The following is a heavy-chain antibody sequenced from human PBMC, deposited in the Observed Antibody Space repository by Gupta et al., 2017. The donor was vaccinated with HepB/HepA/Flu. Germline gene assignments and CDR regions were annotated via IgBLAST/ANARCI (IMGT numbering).Heavy chain of an antibody. J-gene: IGHJ3*02. Sequence: QVQLVESGGGVVQPGRSLRLSCAASGFTFSSYGMHWVRQAPGKGLEWVAVIWYDGSNKYYADSVKGRFTISRDNSKNTLYLQMNSLRAEDTAVYYCASMISITMVRENAFDIWGQGTMVTVSS. D-gene: IGHD3-10*01. CDR3: ASMISITMVRENAFDI. CDR2: IWYDGSNK. CDR1: GFTFSSYG. V-gene: IGHV3-33*01.